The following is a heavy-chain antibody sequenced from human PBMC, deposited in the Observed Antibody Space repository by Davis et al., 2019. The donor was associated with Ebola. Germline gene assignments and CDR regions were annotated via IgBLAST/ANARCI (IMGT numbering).Heavy chain of an antibody. J-gene: IGHJ4*02. CDR3: ARDSGSFVFDY. Sequence: GESLKISCAASGFTFSSYAMSWVRQAPGKGLEWVSAISGSGGSTYYADSVKGRFTISRDNSKNTLYLQMNSLRAEDTAVYYCARDSGSFVFDYWGQGTLVTVSS. V-gene: IGHV3-23*01. CDR2: ISGSGGST. CDR1: GFTFSSYA. D-gene: IGHD1-26*01.